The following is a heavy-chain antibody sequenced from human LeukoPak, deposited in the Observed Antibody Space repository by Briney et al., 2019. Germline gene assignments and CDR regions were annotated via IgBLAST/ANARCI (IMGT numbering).Heavy chain of an antibody. D-gene: IGHD3-16*01. CDR2: IYYSGST. CDR3: AGSRRGGPRWFDP. CDR1: GGSISSYY. J-gene: IGHJ5*02. V-gene: IGHV4-59*08. Sequence: SETLSLTCTVSGGSISSYYWSWIRQPPGKGLEWIGYIYYSGSTNYNPSLKSRVTISVDTSKNQFSLKLSSVTAADTAVDYCAGSRRGGPRWFDPWGQGTLVTVSS.